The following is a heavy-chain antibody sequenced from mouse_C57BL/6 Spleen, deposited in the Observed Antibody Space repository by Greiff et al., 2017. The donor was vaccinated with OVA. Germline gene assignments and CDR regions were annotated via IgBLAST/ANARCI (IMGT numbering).Heavy chain of an antibody. Sequence: QVQLQQPGPELVKPGASVKLSCKASGYTFTSYWMHWVKQRPGQGLEWIGNINPSNGGTNYNEKFKSKATLTVDKSSSTAYMQLSSLTSEDSAVDYCARKKSNYVNYAMDYWGQGTSVTVSS. D-gene: IGHD2-5*01. V-gene: IGHV1-53*01. J-gene: IGHJ4*01. CDR3: ARKKSNYVNYAMDY. CDR2: INPSNGGT. CDR1: GYTFTSYW.